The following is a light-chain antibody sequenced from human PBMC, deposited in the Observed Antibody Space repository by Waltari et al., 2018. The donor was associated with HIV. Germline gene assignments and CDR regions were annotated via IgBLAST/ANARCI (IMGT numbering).Light chain of an antibody. CDR2: EVS. V-gene: IGLV2-23*02. CDR1: SSDVGSYNL. CDR3: CSYAGSSTFYV. Sequence: QSALTQPASVSGSPGQSITISCTGTSSDVGSYNLFSWYQQHPGKAPKLMIYEVSKRPSGVSNRFSGSKSGNTASPTISGLQAEDEADYYCCSYAGSSTFYVFGTGTKVTVL. J-gene: IGLJ1*01.